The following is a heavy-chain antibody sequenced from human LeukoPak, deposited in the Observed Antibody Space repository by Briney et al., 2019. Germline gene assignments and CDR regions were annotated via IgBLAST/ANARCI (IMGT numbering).Heavy chain of an antibody. D-gene: IGHD6-13*01. V-gene: IGHV4-34*01. J-gene: IGHJ4*02. Sequence: PSETLSLTCAVYGGSFNAYYWSFIRQPPGKGLEWIGSIYYSGSTYYNPSLKSRVTISVDTSKNQFSLKLSSVTAADTAVYYCARYSSSWEEKIDYWGQGTLVTVSS. CDR2: IYYSGST. CDR3: ARYSSSWEEKIDY. CDR1: GGSFNAYY.